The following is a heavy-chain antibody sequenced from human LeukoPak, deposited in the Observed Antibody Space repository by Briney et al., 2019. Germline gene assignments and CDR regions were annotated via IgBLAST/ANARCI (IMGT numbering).Heavy chain of an antibody. J-gene: IGHJ4*02. V-gene: IGHV4-39*02. CDR3: ARDGRFPPEVLPRYFDY. D-gene: IGHD1-26*01. Sequence: PSETLSLTCTVSGGSISSSSYYWGWIRQPPGKGLEWIGSIYYSGSTYHNPSLKSRVTISVDTSKNQFSLKLSSVTAADTAVYYCARDGRFPPEVLPRYFDYWGQGTLVTVSS. CDR1: GGSISSSSYY. CDR2: IYYSGST.